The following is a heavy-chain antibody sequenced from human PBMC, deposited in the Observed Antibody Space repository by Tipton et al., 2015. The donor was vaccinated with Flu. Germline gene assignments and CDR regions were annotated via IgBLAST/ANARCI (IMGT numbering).Heavy chain of an antibody. CDR3: ARDPNLWYFDY. CDR1: GFTFSSYA. D-gene: IGHD2-21*01. J-gene: IGHJ4*02. CDR2: ISYDGSNK. V-gene: IGHV3-30*04. Sequence: SLRLSCAASGFTFSSYAMPWVRQAPGKGLEWVAVISYDGSNKYYADSVKGRFTISRDNSKNTLYLQMNSLRAEDTAVYYCARDPNLWYFDYWGQGTLVTVSS.